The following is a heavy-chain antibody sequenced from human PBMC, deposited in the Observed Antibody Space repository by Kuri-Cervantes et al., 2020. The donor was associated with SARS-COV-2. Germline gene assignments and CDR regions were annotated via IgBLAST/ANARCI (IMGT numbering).Heavy chain of an antibody. Sequence: ESLKISCTVSGGSISSYYWSWIRQPPGKGLEWIGSIYYSGSTYYNPSLKSRVTISVDTSKSQFSLKLSSVTAADTAVYYCARHGGSGSSLDYWGQGTLVTVSS. CDR3: ARHGGSGSSLDY. CDR2: IYYSGST. J-gene: IGHJ4*02. V-gene: IGHV4-59*08. CDR1: GGSISSYY. D-gene: IGHD6-6*01.